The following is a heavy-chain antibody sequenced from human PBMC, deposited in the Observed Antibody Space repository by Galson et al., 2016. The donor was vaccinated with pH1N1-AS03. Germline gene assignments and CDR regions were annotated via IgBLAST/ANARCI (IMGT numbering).Heavy chain of an antibody. CDR1: GYTFSTYG. CDR2: ISGYDDDT. V-gene: IGHV1-18*04. Sequence: SVKASCKASGYTFSTYGVSWVRQAPGQGLEWMGWISGYDDDTNYAQDVAGSVTMTTNKSTSTVYMELRSLRSDDTAVYYCARDRGFRPDTFDIWGQGTWVTVSS. CDR3: ARDRGFRPDTFDI. D-gene: IGHD2-15*01. J-gene: IGHJ3*02.